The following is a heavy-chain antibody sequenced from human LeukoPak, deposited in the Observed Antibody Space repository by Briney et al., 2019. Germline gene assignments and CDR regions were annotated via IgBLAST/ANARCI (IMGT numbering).Heavy chain of an antibody. D-gene: IGHD6-13*01. Sequence: GGSLRLSCAASGFTFSKYDMHWVRQATGKGLEWVSTIGTAADTFYPDSVKGRFTISRENAKDSLYLQMNSLEVGDTAVYYCARDRATAAAFGANWYYDIWGRGPLVTVSS. CDR1: GFTFSKYD. CDR3: ARDRATAAAFGANWYYDI. CDR2: IGTAADT. J-gene: IGHJ2*01. V-gene: IGHV3-13*01.